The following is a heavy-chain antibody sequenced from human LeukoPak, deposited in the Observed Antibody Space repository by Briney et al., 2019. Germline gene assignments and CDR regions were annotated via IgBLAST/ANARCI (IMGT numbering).Heavy chain of an antibody. V-gene: IGHV1-18*01. D-gene: IGHD3-16*02. Sequence: ASVKVSCKASGYTFTSYGISWVRQAPGQGLEWMGWISAYNGNTSYAQKLQGRVTMTTDTSTSTAYMELRSLRSDDTAVYYCARDRISDYVWGSYRHDYWGQGTLVTVSS. CDR1: GYTFTSYG. CDR3: ARDRISDYVWGSYRHDY. J-gene: IGHJ4*02. CDR2: ISAYNGNT.